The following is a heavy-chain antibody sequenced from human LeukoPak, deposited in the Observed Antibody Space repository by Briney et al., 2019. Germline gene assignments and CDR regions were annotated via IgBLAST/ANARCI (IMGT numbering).Heavy chain of an antibody. CDR1: GFTFSSYA. CDR2: ISYDGSNK. J-gene: IGHJ6*02. V-gene: IGHV3-30-3*01. CDR3: ARDPAAYYYYYGMDV. Sequence: GGSLRLSCAASGFTFSSYAMHWVRQAPGKGLEWVAVISYDGSNKYYADSVKGRFTISRDNSKNTLYLQMNSLRAEDTAVYYCARDPAAYYYYYGMDVWGQGATVTVSS. D-gene: IGHD2-15*01.